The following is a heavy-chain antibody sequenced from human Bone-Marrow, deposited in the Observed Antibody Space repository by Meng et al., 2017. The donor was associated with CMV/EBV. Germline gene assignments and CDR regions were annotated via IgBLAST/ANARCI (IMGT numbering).Heavy chain of an antibody. D-gene: IGHD1-14*01. CDR1: GYTFTSYG. J-gene: IGHJ5*02. CDR2: ISAYNGNT. V-gene: IGHV1-18*01. Sequence: ASVKVSCKASGYTFTSYGISWVRQAPGQGLEWMGWISAYNGNTNYAQKLQGRVTMTTDTSTSTAYMELRSLRSDDTAVYYCASSSNRKTPLFVFAPCSQGTLVTFSS. CDR3: ASSSNRKTPLFVFAP.